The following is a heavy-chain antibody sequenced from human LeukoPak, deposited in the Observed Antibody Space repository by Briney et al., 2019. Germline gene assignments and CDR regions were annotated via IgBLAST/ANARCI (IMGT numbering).Heavy chain of an antibody. V-gene: IGHV1-2*02. D-gene: IGHD2-2*02. CDR1: GGTFSSYA. CDR2: INPNSGGT. CDR3: ARGPYCSSTSCYRGVAHFDY. J-gene: IGHJ4*02. Sequence: GASVKVSCKASGGTFSSYAISWVRQAPGQGLEWMGWINPNSGGTNYAQKFQGRVTMTRDTSISTAYMELSRLGSDDTAVYYCARGPYCSSTSCYRGVAHFDYWGQGTLVTVSS.